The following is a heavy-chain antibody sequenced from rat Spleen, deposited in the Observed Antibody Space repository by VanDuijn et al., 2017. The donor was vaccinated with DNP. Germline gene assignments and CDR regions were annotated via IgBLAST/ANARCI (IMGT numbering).Heavy chain of an antibody. Sequence: EVQLVESGGDLVQPGRSLKLSCVASGFTFSYYWMTWIRHVPGKGLEWVASITSGGTTNYRDSVKGRFTISRDNAKNTLYLQMDSLRSEDSATYYCAREGDYYDGSFVDALDAWGQGTSVTVSS. V-gene: IGHV5-31*01. D-gene: IGHD1-12*02. J-gene: IGHJ4*01. CDR2: ITSGGTT. CDR3: AREGDYYDGSFVDALDA. CDR1: GFTFSYYW.